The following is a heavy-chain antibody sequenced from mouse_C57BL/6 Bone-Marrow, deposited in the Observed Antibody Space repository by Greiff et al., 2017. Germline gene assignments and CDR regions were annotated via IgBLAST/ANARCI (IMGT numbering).Heavy chain of an antibody. V-gene: IGHV1-54*01. CDR2: INPGSGGT. CDR3: ARSETGTGDYFDY. CDR1: GYAFTNYL. D-gene: IGHD4-1*01. J-gene: IGHJ2*01. Sequence: QVQLQQSGAELVRPGTSVKVSCKASGYAFTNYLIEWVKQRPGQGLEWIGVINPGSGGTNYNEKFKGKAPLTADKSSSTAYMQLSSLTSEDSAVYFCARSETGTGDYFDYWGQGTTLTVSS.